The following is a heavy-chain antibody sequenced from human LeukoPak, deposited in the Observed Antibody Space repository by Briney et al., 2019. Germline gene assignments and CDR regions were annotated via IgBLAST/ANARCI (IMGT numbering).Heavy chain of an antibody. D-gene: IGHD3-22*01. CDR2: IIPILGIA. Sequence: SVKVSCKASGGTFSSYAISWVRQAPGQGLEWMGRIIPILGIANYAQKFQGRVTITADKSTSTAYMELSRLRSDDTAVYYCARERGYYDSSGYGGMDVWGQGTTVTVSS. V-gene: IGHV1-69*04. J-gene: IGHJ6*02. CDR1: GGTFSSYA. CDR3: ARERGYYDSSGYGGMDV.